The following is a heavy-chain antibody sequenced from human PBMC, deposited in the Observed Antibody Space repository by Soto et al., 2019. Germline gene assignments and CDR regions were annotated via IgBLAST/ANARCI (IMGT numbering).Heavy chain of an antibody. CDR1: GYTFTSYA. J-gene: IGHJ6*03. D-gene: IGHD3-3*01. V-gene: IGHV1-3*01. CDR3: ARSSRFWSGYFQRGNYYYMDV. CDR2: INAGNGNT. Sequence: QVQLVQSGAEVKKPGASVKVSCKASGYTFTSYAMHWVRQAPGQRLEWMGWINAGNGNTKYSQKFQGRVTSTRDTSASIAYMELSSLRPEDTAVYYCARSSRFWSGYFQRGNYYYMDVWGKGTTVTVSS.